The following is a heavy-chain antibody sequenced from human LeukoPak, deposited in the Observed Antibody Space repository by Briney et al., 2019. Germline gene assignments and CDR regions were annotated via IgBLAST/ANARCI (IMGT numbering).Heavy chain of an antibody. CDR3: ARSFYDILIGYYQYFDY. J-gene: IGHJ4*02. CDR1: GFTVSSNY. D-gene: IGHD3-9*01. V-gene: IGHV3-66*01. CDR2: IYRDGSS. Sequence: PGGSLRLSCAASGFTVSSNYMSWARQAPGKGLEWVSVIYRDGSSYYAESVKGRFTISRDNSKNTLYIQMNSLRAEDTAVYYCARSFYDILIGYYQYFDYWGQGTLVTVSS.